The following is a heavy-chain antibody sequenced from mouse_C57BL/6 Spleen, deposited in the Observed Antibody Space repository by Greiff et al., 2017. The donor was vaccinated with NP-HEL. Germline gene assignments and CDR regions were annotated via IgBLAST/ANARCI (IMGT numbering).Heavy chain of an antibody. Sequence: EVQLVESGGGLVKPGGSLKLSCAASGFTFSDYGMHWVRQAPEKGLEWVAYISSGSSTIYYADTVKGRFPISRDNAKNTLFLQMTSLRSEDTAMYYCARRESISFDVWGTGTTVTVSS. J-gene: IGHJ1*03. CDR3: ARRESISFDV. V-gene: IGHV5-17*01. CDR2: ISSGSSTI. CDR1: GFTFSDYG.